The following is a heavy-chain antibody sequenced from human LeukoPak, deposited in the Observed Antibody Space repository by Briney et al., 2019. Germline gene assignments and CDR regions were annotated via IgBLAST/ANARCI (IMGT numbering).Heavy chain of an antibody. D-gene: IGHD5-18*01. Sequence: SETLSLTCAVYGGSFSGYYWSWIRQPPGKGLEWIGEINHSGSTNYNPSLKSRVTISVGTSKNQFSLKLSSVTAADTAVYYCARGRKYSYGFDYWGQGTLVTVSS. CDR2: INHSGST. CDR3: ARGRKYSYGFDY. V-gene: IGHV4-34*01. CDR1: GGSFSGYY. J-gene: IGHJ4*02.